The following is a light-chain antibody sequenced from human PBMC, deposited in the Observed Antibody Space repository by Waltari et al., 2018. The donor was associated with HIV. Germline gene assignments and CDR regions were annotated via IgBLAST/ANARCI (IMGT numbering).Light chain of an antibody. J-gene: IGLJ2*01. CDR3: AAWTDSLSGVV. Sequence: QSVLTQPPSASGTPGQRVTISCSGSSSNIGSYYVSWYQQLPGTAPKLLIYSNKQRPSGVPVRFAGSKSGTSASLAISGLRSEDEADYYCAAWTDSLSGVVFGGGTKLSVL. V-gene: IGLV1-47*01. CDR2: SNK. CDR1: SSNIGSYY.